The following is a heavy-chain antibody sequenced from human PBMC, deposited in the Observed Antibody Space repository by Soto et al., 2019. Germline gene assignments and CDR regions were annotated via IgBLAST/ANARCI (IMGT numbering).Heavy chain of an antibody. D-gene: IGHD3-3*01. CDR3: AREVLRFLEWPLNWFDP. CDR2: IYTSGST. V-gene: IGHV4-4*07. CDR1: GGSISSYY. J-gene: IGHJ5*02. Sequence: SETLSLTCTVSGGSISSYYWSWIRQPAGKGLEWIGRIYTSGSTNYNPSLKSRVTMSVDTSKNQFSLKLSSVTAADTAVYYCAREVLRFLEWPLNWFDPWGQGTLVTVSS.